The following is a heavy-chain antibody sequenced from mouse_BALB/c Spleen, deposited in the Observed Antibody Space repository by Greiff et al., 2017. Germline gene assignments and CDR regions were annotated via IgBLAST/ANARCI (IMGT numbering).Heavy chain of an antibody. V-gene: IGHV5-4*02. J-gene: IGHJ4*01. CDR2: ISDGGSYT. CDR1: GFTFSDYY. Sequence: EVNVVESGGGLVKPGGSLKLSCAASGFTFSDYYMYWVRQTPEKRLEWVATISDGGSYTYYPDSVKGRFTISRDNAKNNLYLQMSSLKSEDTAMYYCARALTGAYAMDYWGQGTSVTVSS. D-gene: IGHD4-1*01. CDR3: ARALTGAYAMDY.